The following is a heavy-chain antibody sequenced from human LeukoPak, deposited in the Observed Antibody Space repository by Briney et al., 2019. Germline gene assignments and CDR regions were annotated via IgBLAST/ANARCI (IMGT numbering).Heavy chain of an antibody. V-gene: IGHV3-53*01. CDR2: IYSDNT. CDR3: ARGDTMITDAFDI. Sequence: PGGSLRLSCTVSGFTVSSNSMSWVRQAPGKGLEWVSFIYSDNTHYSDSVKGRFTISRDNSKNTLYLQMNSLRAEDTAVYYCARGDTMITDAFDIWGQGTMVTVSS. J-gene: IGHJ3*02. CDR1: GFTVSSNS. D-gene: IGHD3-22*01.